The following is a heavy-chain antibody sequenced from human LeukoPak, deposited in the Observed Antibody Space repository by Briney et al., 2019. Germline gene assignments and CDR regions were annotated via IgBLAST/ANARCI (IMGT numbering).Heavy chain of an antibody. D-gene: IGHD3-10*01. CDR3: ARVPRGDYFDY. CDR1: GGSISSYY. J-gene: IGHJ4*02. Sequence: SETLSLTCTVSGGSISSYYWSWVRQPPGKGLEWIGYIYYSGTTYYNPSLKSRVTISVDTSKNQFSLKLNSVTAADTAVYYCARVPRGDYFDYWGQGTLVTVSP. CDR2: IYYSGTT. V-gene: IGHV4-59*01.